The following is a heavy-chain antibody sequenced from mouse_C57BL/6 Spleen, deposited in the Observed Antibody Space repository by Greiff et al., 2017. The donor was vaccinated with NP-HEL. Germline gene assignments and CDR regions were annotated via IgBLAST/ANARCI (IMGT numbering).Heavy chain of an antibody. Sequence: QVQLQQPGAELVRPGSSVKLSCKASGYTFTSYWMHWVKQRPIQGLEWIGNIDPSDSETHYNQKFKDKATLTVDKSSSTAYRQRSSLTSEDSAVDYCARNLLLRSRRYFDVWGTGTTVTVSS. CDR2: IDPSDSET. CDR3: ARNLLLRSRRYFDV. D-gene: IGHD1-1*01. V-gene: IGHV1-52*01. CDR1: GYTFTSYW. J-gene: IGHJ1*03.